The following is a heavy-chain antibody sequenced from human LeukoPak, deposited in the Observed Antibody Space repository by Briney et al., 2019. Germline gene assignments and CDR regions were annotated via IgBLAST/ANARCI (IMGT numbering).Heavy chain of an antibody. CDR3: ASRTRFGELRFDY. CDR2: IYNTGST. J-gene: IGHJ4*02. D-gene: IGHD3-10*01. V-gene: IGHV4-39*01. CDR1: GGSIGTSSYY. Sequence: SETLSLTCTVSGGSIGTSSYYWGWIRQPPGKGLELIGSIYNTGSTYYNPSLNSRVTVSVDTSKNLFSLKLSSVTAADTAMYYCASRTRFGELRFDYWGQGTLVTVSS.